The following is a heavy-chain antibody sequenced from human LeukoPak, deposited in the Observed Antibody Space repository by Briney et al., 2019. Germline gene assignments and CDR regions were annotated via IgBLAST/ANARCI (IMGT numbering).Heavy chain of an antibody. V-gene: IGHV4-59*01. CDR2: IYYSGST. J-gene: IGHJ5*02. CDR1: GGSISTYY. CDR3: AQTIAAGIAAAGWFDP. Sequence: PSETLSLTCTVSGGSISTYYWSWIRQPPGKGLEWIGYIYYSGSTNYNPSLKSRVTISVDTSKNQFSLKLSSVTAADTAVYYCAQTIAAGIAAAGWFDPWGQGTLVTVSS. D-gene: IGHD6-13*01.